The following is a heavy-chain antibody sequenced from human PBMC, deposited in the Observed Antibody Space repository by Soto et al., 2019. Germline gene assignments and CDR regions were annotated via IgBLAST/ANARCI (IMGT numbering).Heavy chain of an antibody. V-gene: IGHV1-69*13. D-gene: IGHD6-19*01. CDR2: ITPIFGTA. Sequence: SVKVSCKASGGTFSSYAISWVRQAPGQGLEWMGGITPIFGTANYAQKFQGRVTITADESTSTAYMELSSLRSEDTAVYYCAEGRYSSGWAGYYGMDVWGQGXTVTVYS. CDR1: GGTFSSYA. J-gene: IGHJ6*02. CDR3: AEGRYSSGWAGYYGMDV.